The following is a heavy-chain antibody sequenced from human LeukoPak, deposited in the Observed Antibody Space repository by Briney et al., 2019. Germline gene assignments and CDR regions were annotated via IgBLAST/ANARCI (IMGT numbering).Heavy chain of an antibody. CDR2: ISSNGGST. D-gene: IGHD6-19*01. CDR1: GFTFSSYA. Sequence: PGGSLRLSCAASGFTFSSYAMHWVRQAPGKGLEYVSAISSNGGSTYYANSVKGRFTISRDNSKNTLYLQMGSLRAEDMAVYYCVRIAVVGTGDYWGQGTLVTVSS. J-gene: IGHJ4*02. CDR3: VRIAVVGTGDY. V-gene: IGHV3-64*01.